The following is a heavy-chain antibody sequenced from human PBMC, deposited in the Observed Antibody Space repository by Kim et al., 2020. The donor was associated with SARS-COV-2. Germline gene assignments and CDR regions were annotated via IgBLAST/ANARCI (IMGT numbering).Heavy chain of an antibody. D-gene: IGHD3-22*01. CDR2: IYYSGST. Sequence: SETLSLTCTVSGGSISSGSYYWSWIRQHPGKGLEWIGYIYYSGSTYYNPSLKSRVTISVDTSKNQFSLKLSSVTAADTAVYYCARARITMIVVVNAFDIWGQGTMVPVSS. CDR3: ARARITMIVVVNAFDI. CDR1: GGSISSGSYY. V-gene: IGHV4-31*03. J-gene: IGHJ3*02.